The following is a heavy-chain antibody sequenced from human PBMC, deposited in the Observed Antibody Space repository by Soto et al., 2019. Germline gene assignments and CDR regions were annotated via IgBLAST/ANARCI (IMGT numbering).Heavy chain of an antibody. Sequence: GGSVKVSCKVSGYTLTELSMHWVRQAPGKGLEWMGGFDPEDGETIYAQKFQGRVTMTEDTSTDTAYMELSSLRSEDTAVYYCATSGQRYNWNDIDYWGQGTLVTVSS. D-gene: IGHD1-20*01. CDR3: ATSGQRYNWNDIDY. V-gene: IGHV1-24*01. CDR2: FDPEDGET. CDR1: GYTLTELS. J-gene: IGHJ4*02.